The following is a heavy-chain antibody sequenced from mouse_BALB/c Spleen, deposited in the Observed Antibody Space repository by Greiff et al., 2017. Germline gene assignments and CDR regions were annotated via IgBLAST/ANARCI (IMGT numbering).Heavy chain of an antibody. CDR2: IWWNDDK. CDR1: GFSLSTSGMS. J-gene: IGHJ1*01. CDR3: ARIIYPYWYFDV. Sequence: QVTLKVCGPGILQPSQTLSLTCSFSGFSLSTSGMSVGWIRQPSGKGLEWLAHIWWNDDKYYNPALKSRLTISKDTSNNQVFLKIASVVTADTATYYCARIIYPYWYFDVWGAGTTVTVSS. V-gene: IGHV8-8*01.